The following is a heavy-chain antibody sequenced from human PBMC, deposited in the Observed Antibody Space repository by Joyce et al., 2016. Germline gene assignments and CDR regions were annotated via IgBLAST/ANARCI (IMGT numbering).Heavy chain of an antibody. V-gene: IGHV5-10-1*03. CDR3: ARHVTDWFDP. CDR2: IDPRDSYT. CDR1: GYSFTSHW. D-gene: IGHD3-10*02. Sequence: EVQLVQSGAEVKKPGESLRISCKGSGYSFTSHWISWGRQMPGKGLEWMGRIDPRDSYTDYSPSFEGHVTSSVDKTISAAYLQWSSLRASDTAIYYCARHVTDWFDPWGQGTLVTVSS. J-gene: IGHJ5*02.